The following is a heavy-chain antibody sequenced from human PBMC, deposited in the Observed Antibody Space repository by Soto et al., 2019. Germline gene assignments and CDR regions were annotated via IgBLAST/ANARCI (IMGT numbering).Heavy chain of an antibody. J-gene: IGHJ4*02. V-gene: IGHV1-3*01. Sequence: ASVKVAGKASGYTLTSDAMQWVRQEPGQRLEWMGWINAGNGNTKYSQKFQGRVTITRDTSASTAYMELSSLRSEDTAVYYCARAPYYDFWSGYPIYFDYWGQGTLVTVSS. D-gene: IGHD3-3*01. CDR1: GYTLTSDA. CDR2: INAGNGNT. CDR3: ARAPYYDFWSGYPIYFDY.